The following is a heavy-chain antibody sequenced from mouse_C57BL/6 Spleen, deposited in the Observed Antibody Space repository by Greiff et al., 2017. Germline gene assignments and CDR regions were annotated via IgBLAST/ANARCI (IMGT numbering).Heavy chain of an antibody. D-gene: IGHD2-4*01. CDR1: GYAFSSSW. V-gene: IGHV1-82*01. J-gene: IGHJ3*01. Sequence: RVEPGASVKISCKASGYAFSSSWMNWVKQRPGKGLEWIGRIYPGDGDTNYNGKFKGKATLTADKSSSTAYMQLSSLTSEDSAVYFCAREDYDRFAYWGQGTLVTVSA. CDR2: IYPGDGDT. CDR3: AREDYDRFAY.